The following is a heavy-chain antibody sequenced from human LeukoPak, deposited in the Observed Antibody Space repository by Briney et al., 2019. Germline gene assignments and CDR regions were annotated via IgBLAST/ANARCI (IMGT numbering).Heavy chain of an antibody. V-gene: IGHV3-48*04. J-gene: IGHJ4*02. CDR1: GFTFSSYS. Sequence: GGSLRLSCAASGFTFSSYSMNWSRQAPGKGLEWVSYISSSGSSIDYADSVKGRFTISRDNAKKSLYVQMNSLRAEDTAVYYCARVGPYCSGGSCYRLDYWGQGTLVTVSS. CDR2: ISSSGSSI. D-gene: IGHD2-15*01. CDR3: ARVGPYCSGGSCYRLDY.